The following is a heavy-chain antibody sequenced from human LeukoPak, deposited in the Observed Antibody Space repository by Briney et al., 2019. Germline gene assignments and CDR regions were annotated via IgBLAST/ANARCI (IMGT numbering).Heavy chain of an antibody. CDR2: IKSKTDGGTT. CDR3: TTDIVVVPAADYYYYMDV. D-gene: IGHD2-2*01. CDR1: GFTFSNAW. Sequence: PGGSLRLSCAASGFTFSNAWMSWVRQAPGKGLEWVGRIKSKTDGGTTDYAAPVKGRFTISRDDSINTLYLQMNSLKTEDTAVYYCTTDIVVVPAADYYYYMDVWGKGTTVTVSS. V-gene: IGHV3-15*01. J-gene: IGHJ6*03.